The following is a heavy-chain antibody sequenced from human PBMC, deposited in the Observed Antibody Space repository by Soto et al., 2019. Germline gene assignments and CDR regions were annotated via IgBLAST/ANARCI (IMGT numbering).Heavy chain of an antibody. J-gene: IGHJ4*02. D-gene: IGHD3-22*01. Sequence: SETLSLTCTVSGGSITSSSYYWGWIRQPPGKGLEWIGSIYYSGSTYYNPSLKSRVSMSVDTSKNQFSLKLSSVTAADTAVYHCARQGAYFHESSGYEFDYWGQGTLVTVPQ. CDR2: IYYSGST. CDR3: ARQGAYFHESSGYEFDY. CDR1: GGSITSSSYY. V-gene: IGHV4-39*01.